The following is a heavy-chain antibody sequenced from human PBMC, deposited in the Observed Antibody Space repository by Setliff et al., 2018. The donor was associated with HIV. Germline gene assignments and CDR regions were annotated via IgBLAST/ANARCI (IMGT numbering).Heavy chain of an antibody. V-gene: IGHV1-46*01. CDR2: INPSGGST. CDR3: ATFDYNLLTGCPC. J-gene: IGHJ4*02. Sequence: RASVKVSCKASGYTFTRYFMHCVRQAPGQGLEWLGMINPSGGSTWYAQKFQGRVTMTGDTSTNTAYMDLSSLSSDDTALYFCATFDYNLLTGCPCWGQGTLVTVSS. D-gene: IGHD3-9*01. CDR1: GYTFTRYF.